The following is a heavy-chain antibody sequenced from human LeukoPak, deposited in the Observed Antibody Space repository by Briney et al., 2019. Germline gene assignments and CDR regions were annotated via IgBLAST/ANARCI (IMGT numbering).Heavy chain of an antibody. V-gene: IGHV3-23*01. D-gene: IGHD3/OR15-3a*01. CDR1: GFTFSTYA. J-gene: IGHJ6*02. CDR2: ISGSGGST. CDR3: AKEDWARRSFHGTDV. Sequence: AGSLRLSCAASGFTFSTYAMSWVRQAAGEGLEWVCGISGSGGSTVYADSVEGLFRISRDNSKNTLYLQRDTLRAEDTAVYYCAKEDWARRSFHGTDVWGQGTTVTVSS.